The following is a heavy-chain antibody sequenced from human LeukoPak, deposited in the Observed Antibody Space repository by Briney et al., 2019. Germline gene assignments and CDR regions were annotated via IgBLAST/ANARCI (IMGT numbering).Heavy chain of an antibody. CDR1: GFTFDDYA. V-gene: IGHV3-9*01. J-gene: IGHJ3*02. Sequence: GGSLRLSCAASGFTFDDYAMHWVRQAPGKGLEWVSGISWNSGSIGYADSVKGRFTISRDNAKNSLYLQMNSLRAEDTALYYCAKSFGAGKGFHDAFDIWGQGTMVTVSS. CDR3: AKSFGAGKGFHDAFDI. D-gene: IGHD3-16*01. CDR2: ISWNSGSI.